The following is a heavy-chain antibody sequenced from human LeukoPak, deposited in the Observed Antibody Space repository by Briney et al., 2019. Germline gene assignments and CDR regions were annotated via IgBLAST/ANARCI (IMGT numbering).Heavy chain of an antibody. V-gene: IGHV4-61*01. CDR1: GDSVSSDSYY. D-gene: IGHD6-13*01. J-gene: IGHJ3*02. Sequence: SETLSLTCTVSGDSVSSDSYYWSWLRQPPGKGLDWLGYIYYSGSTKYNPSLKSRVTISVDTSKNQFSLNLTSVTAADTAVYYCARFGSSTWYKGAFETSGQGTMVTVAS. CDR3: ARFGSSTWYKGAFET. CDR2: IYYSGST.